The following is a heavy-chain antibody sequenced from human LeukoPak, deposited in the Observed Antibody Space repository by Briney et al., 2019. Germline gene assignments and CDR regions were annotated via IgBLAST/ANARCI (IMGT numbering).Heavy chain of an antibody. CDR2: INPSGGST. D-gene: IGHD6-6*01. Sequence: ASVKVSCKASGYTFGNYYMHWVRQAPGQGLEWMGIINPSGGSTTYAQNFQGRVTMTRDTSTTTVYMEPSSLRSEDTAVYYCARGSSAYFFDYWGQGTLVTVSS. CDR3: ARGSSAYFFDY. V-gene: IGHV1-46*01. CDR1: GYTFGNYY. J-gene: IGHJ4*02.